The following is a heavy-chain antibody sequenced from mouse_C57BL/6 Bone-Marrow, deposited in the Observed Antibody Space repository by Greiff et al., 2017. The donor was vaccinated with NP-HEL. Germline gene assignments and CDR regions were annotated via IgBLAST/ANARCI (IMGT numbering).Heavy chain of an antibody. CDR3: ATGWLLPLYWYFDV. CDR2: ISYSGST. V-gene: IGHV3-8*01. Sequence: EVQVVESGPGLAKPSQTLSLPCSVTGYSIPSDYWNWIRKFPGNKLEYMGYISYSGSTYYNPSLKSRISITRDTSKNQYYLQLNSVTTEDTATYYCATGWLLPLYWYFDVWGTGTTVTVSS. J-gene: IGHJ1*03. D-gene: IGHD2-3*01. CDR1: GYSIPSDY.